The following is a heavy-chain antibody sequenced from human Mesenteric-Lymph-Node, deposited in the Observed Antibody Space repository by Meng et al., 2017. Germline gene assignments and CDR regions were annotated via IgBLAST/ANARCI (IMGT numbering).Heavy chain of an antibody. Sequence: QVQLQESGPGLVKPSQTLSLIYTVSGGSISSGDYYWSWIRQPPGKGLEWSGYIYYSGSTYYNPSLKSRVTISVDTSKNQFSLRLSSVTAADTAVYYCARDLGVATSIAGFVYWGQGTLVTVSS. J-gene: IGHJ4*02. V-gene: IGHV4-30-4*01. D-gene: IGHD5-12*01. CDR3: ARDLGVATSIAGFVY. CDR1: GGSISSGDYY. CDR2: IYYSGST.